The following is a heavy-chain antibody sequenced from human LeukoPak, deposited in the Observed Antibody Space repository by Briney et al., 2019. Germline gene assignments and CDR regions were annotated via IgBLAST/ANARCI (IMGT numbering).Heavy chain of an antibody. V-gene: IGHV1-2*06. Sequence: ASVKVSCKASGYTFTGYYMHWVRQAPGQGLEWMGRINPNSGGTNYAQKFQGRVTMTRDTSISTAYMELSRLRSDDTAVYYRARGGMITFGGVILDYWGQGTLVTVSS. J-gene: IGHJ4*02. CDR3: ARGGMITFGGVILDY. D-gene: IGHD3-16*02. CDR1: GYTFTGYY. CDR2: INPNSGGT.